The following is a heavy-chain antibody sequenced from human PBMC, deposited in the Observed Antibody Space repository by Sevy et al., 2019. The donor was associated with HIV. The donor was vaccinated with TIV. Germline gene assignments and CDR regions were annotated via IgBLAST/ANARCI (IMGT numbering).Heavy chain of an antibody. CDR3: AKERFYYDSSDYSPVYFFDY. Sequence: GGSLRLSCAASGFPFSNFAMSWVRQAPGKGLEWVAVISNDARNKYYVDSVKGRFTISRDNSESTLYLQMNSLRAEDTAVYYCAKERFYYDSSDYSPVYFFDYWGQGTLVTVSS. J-gene: IGHJ4*02. V-gene: IGHV3-30*04. D-gene: IGHD3-22*01. CDR2: ISNDARNK. CDR1: GFPFSNFA.